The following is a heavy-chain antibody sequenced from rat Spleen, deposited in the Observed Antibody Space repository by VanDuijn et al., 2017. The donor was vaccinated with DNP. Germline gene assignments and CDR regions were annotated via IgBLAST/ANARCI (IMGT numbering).Heavy chain of an antibody. CDR1: GFSFSDYY. CDR3: TRGGSYYGYNYFDY. V-gene: IGHV5-27*01. J-gene: IGHJ2*01. D-gene: IGHD1-7*01. CDR2: ISTSGSRP. Sequence: EVQLVESGGGLVQPGRSLKLSCAASGFSFSDYYMAWVRQAPTKGLEWVATISTSGSRPSYPDSVKGRFTISRDNTKSTLYLQMDSLKSEDTATYYCTRGGSYYGYNYFDYWGQRVMVTVSS.